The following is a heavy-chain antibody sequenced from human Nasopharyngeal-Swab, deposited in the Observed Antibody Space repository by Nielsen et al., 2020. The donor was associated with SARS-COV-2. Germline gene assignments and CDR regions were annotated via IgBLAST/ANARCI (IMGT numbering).Heavy chain of an antibody. CDR3: ARHSGWSFDY. V-gene: IGHV3-11*04. D-gene: IGHD6-19*01. CDR2: ISSSGSTI. Sequence: GESLKISCAASGFTFSDYYMSWIRQAPGKGLEWVSYISSSGSTIYYADSVKGRFTISRDNAKNSLYLQVNSLRAEDTAVYYCARHSGWSFDYWGQGTLVTVSS. CDR1: GFTFSDYY. J-gene: IGHJ4*02.